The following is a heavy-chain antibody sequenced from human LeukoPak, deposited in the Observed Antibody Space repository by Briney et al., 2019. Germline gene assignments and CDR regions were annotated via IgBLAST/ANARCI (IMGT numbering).Heavy chain of an antibody. CDR1: GGSMSPYH. D-gene: IGHD6-19*01. Sequence: TTSETLSLTCTVSGGSMSPYHWSWIRQPPGKGLEWTGYIYYSGSTNYNPSPKSRVTISVDTSKNQFSLKLSSVTAADTAMYYCARAVSGRFDYWGQGTLVTVSS. CDR3: ARAVSGRFDY. CDR2: IYYSGST. J-gene: IGHJ4*02. V-gene: IGHV4-59*08.